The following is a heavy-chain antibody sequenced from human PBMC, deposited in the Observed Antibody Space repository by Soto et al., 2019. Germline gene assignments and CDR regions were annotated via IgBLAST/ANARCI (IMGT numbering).Heavy chain of an antibody. V-gene: IGHV3-73*01. J-gene: IGHJ4*02. D-gene: IGHD2-21*01. Sequence: PGGSLRLSCAASGFTFSGSPMHWVRQASGKGLEWDGRIKSKSNSYATAYAASVKGRFTISRDDSKNTAYLQMNSLKTEDTAVYNCTRQAYGGGERPHDYWGQGTLVTVSS. CDR1: GFTFSGSP. CDR2: IKSKSNSYAT. CDR3: TRQAYGGGERPHDY.